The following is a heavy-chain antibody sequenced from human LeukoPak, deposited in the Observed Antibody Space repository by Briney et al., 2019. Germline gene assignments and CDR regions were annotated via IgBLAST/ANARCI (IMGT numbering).Heavy chain of an antibody. CDR1: GFTFSSYE. J-gene: IGHJ4*02. D-gene: IGHD3-3*01. Sequence: PGGSLRLSCAASGFTFSSYEMNWVRQAPGKGLEWVSYISSSGSTIYYADSVKGRFTISRDNAKNTLYLQMNSLRAEDTAVYYCAKVRDFWSGYYPDYWGQGTLVTVSS. CDR3: AKVRDFWSGYYPDY. V-gene: IGHV3-48*03. CDR2: ISSSGSTI.